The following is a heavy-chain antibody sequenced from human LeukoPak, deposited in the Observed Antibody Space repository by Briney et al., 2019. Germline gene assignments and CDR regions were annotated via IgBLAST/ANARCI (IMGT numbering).Heavy chain of an antibody. Sequence: GGSLSLXCAASGFPYSTYAMSGVRQAPVTGLEWDPSIGGRGCSTPHAHPVPGRLPSSTDNPKHTPYLHLNSLRVEDTAVYYCAKYGSEIIYYNPHFDSWGQGTLSPCPQ. V-gene: IGHV3-23*01. CDR2: IGGRGCST. J-gene: IGHJ4*02. CDR3: AKYGSEIIYYNPHFDS. D-gene: IGHD3-10*01. CDR1: GFPYSTYA.